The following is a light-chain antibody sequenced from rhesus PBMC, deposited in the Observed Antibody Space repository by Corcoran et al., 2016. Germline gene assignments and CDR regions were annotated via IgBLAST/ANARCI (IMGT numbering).Light chain of an antibody. J-gene: IGKJ4*01. Sequence: DIQMTQSPSSLSASVGYRVTLTCQASQGISNNLAWYQQKPGKVPKHLIYAASSLHSGVPSRFSGSGAGTDVTLTISSLQPEEFATCYCPHGYGIALTISGGTKVEIK. CDR1: QGISNN. CDR2: AAS. V-gene: IGKV1S17*01. CDR3: PHGYGIALT.